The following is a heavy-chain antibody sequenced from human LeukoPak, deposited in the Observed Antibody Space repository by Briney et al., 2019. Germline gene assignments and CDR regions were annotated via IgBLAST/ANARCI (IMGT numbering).Heavy chain of an antibody. Sequence: GGSLRLSCAASGFTFNNYAMNWVRQAPGKGLEWVSAITIGATDTFYLDSVKGRFTISRDNSKNTLYLQMSSLRAEDTAIYYCAKSRAADTTLLFDYWGQGTLVTVS. CDR3: AKSRAADTTLLFDY. J-gene: IGHJ4*02. V-gene: IGHV3-23*01. CDR1: GFTFNNYA. D-gene: IGHD6-13*01. CDR2: ITIGATDT.